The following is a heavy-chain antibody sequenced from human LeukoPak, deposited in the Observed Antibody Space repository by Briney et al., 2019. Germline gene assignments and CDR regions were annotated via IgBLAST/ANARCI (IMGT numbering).Heavy chain of an antibody. CDR1: GFTFSSYG. CDR3: AKEFTKE. Sequence: GGSLRLSCAASGFTFSSYGMSWVRQAPGKGLEWVSGISSSGDSAYYADSVKGRFTISRDNSKSTLFLQMNSLSAEDTALYYCAKEFTKEWGQGTLVTVSS. CDR2: ISSSGDSA. J-gene: IGHJ4*02. D-gene: IGHD1-1*01. V-gene: IGHV3-23*01.